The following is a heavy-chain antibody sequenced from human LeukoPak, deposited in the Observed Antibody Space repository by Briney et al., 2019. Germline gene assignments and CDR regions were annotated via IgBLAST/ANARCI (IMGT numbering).Heavy chain of an antibody. V-gene: IGHV1-2*02. Sequence: ASVKVSCKASGYTFTGYYMHWVRQAPGQGLEWVGWINPHSGGTHSAQKFQGRVTMTRDTSISTAYMEVSRPRSDDTAVFYCARGLELERPDYWGQGTLVTVSS. CDR3: ARGLELERPDY. CDR1: GYTFTGYY. D-gene: IGHD1-1*01. CDR2: INPHSGGT. J-gene: IGHJ4*02.